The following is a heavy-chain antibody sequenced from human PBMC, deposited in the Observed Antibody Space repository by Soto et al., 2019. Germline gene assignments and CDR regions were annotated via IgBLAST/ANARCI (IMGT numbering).Heavy chain of an antibody. J-gene: IGHJ6*04. CDR1: GGSISSYY. V-gene: IGHV4-59*08. CDR2: IYYSKST. Sequence: SETLSLTCTVSGGSISSYYWSWIRQPPGKGLEWIGYIYYSKSTNYNPSIKSRVTISVDTSKNQFSLKLSSVTAADTAVYYCARLPSSPAPIITWGKGTTVTVSS. CDR3: ARLPSSPAPIIT. D-gene: IGHD6-6*01.